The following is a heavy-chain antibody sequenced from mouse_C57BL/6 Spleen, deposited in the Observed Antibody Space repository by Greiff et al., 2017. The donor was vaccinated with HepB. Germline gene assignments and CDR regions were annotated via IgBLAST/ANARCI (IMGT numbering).Heavy chain of an antibody. Sequence: VQLQQSGAELIKPGASVKLSCKATGYTFTGYWIEWVKQRPGHGLEWIGEILPGSGSTNYNEKFKGKATFTADTSSNTAYMQLSSLTTEDSAIYFCARVAYYGSSPSWFAYWGQGTLVTVSA. CDR1: GYTFTGYW. D-gene: IGHD1-1*01. CDR3: ARVAYYGSSPSWFAY. V-gene: IGHV1-9*01. J-gene: IGHJ3*01. CDR2: ILPGSGST.